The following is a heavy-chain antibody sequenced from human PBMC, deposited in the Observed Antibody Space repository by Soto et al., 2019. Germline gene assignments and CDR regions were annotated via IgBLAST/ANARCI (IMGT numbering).Heavy chain of an antibody. CDR2: MYHSGTF. Sequence: SETLSLTCAVSGGSIGGVGYSWSWIRQPPGGGLEWIGYMYHSGTFLKSPSLKTRLTMSLDMSKNQFSLTLNSMTAADTAVYYCARAQFYSGSGNYNNLMFDAWGQGIQVTAPQ. D-gene: IGHD3-10*01. J-gene: IGHJ5*02. CDR1: GGSIGGVGYS. CDR3: ARAQFYSGSGNYNNLMFDA. V-gene: IGHV4-30-2*01.